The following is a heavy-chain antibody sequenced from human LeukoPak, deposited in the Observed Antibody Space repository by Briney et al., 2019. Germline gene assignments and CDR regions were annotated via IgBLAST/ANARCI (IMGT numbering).Heavy chain of an antibody. V-gene: IGHV1-2*02. Sequence: GASVKVSCKASGYTFTGYYMHWVRQAPGQGLEWMGWINPNSGGTNYAQKFQGRVTMTRDTSISTAYMELSRLRSDDTAVYYCARVFLLDSSSAFDYWGQGTLVTVSS. J-gene: IGHJ4*02. CDR3: ARVFLLDSSSAFDY. CDR2: INPNSGGT. D-gene: IGHD6-6*01. CDR1: GYTFTGYY.